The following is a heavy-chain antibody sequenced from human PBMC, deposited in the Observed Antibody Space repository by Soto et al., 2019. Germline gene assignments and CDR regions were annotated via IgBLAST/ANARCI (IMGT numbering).Heavy chain of an antibody. CDR1: GGSINSYY. Sequence: KTSETLSLTCTVSGGSINSYYWSWIRQPPGKGLEWIGYIYYSGSTNYNPSLKSRVTISVDTSKNQFSLKLSSVTAADTAVYYCARGGYQPLLPPRYYFDYWGQGTLVTVSS. V-gene: IGHV4-59*01. CDR2: IYYSGST. J-gene: IGHJ4*02. CDR3: ARGGYQPLLPPRYYFDY. D-gene: IGHD2-2*01.